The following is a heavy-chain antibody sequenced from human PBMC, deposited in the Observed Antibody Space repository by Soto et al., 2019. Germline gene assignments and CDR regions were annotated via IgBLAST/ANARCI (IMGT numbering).Heavy chain of an antibody. CDR3: ARLLKVGENNDFDN. J-gene: IGHJ3*02. Sequence: QVQLVQSGAEVKKPGSSVKVSCKASGGTFSSYAISWVRQAPGQGLEWMGGIIPIFGTANYAQKFQGRVTITADKSTSTAYMELSRLRSEDTAVYYCARLLKVGENNDFDNWGQGTMVTVSS. D-gene: IGHD3-16*01. CDR2: IIPIFGTA. V-gene: IGHV1-69*06. CDR1: GGTFSSYA.